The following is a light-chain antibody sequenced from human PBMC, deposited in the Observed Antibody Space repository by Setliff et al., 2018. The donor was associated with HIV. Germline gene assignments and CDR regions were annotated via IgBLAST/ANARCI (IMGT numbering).Light chain of an antibody. J-gene: IGLJ1*01. CDR2: DVN. CDR3: CSYGGPSTFYV. V-gene: IGLV2-11*01. CDR1: STDVGGYDS. Sequence: QSVLTQPRSVSGSPGQSVTISCTTTSTDVGGYDSVSRYQQLPGKAPKLMIYDVNKRPSGIPDRFSGSKSGNTASLTISGLQAADEADYYCCSYGGPSTFYVFGTGTKVTVL.